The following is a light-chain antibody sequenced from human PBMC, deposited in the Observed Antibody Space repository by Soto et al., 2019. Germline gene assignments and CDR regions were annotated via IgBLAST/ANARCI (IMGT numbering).Light chain of an antibody. CDR2: DAS. CDR3: QQRSNWPPT. J-gene: IGKJ5*01. CDR1: QSVSSY. V-gene: IGKV3D-15*01. Sequence: EIVMMQSPATLSLSPGERATLSCRASQSVSSYLAWYQQKPGQAPRLLIYDASTRATGIPARFIGNGSGTEFTLTISSLQSEDFAVYYCQQRSNWPPTFGQGTRLEIK.